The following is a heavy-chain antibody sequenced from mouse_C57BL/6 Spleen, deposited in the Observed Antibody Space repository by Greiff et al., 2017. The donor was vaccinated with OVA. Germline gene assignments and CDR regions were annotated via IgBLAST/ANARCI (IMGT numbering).Heavy chain of an antibody. D-gene: IGHD1-1*01. CDR2: INPSTGGT. J-gene: IGHJ1*03. V-gene: IGHV1-42*01. CDR1: GYSFTGYY. Sequence: EVKLVESGPELVKPGASVKISCKASGYSFTGYYMNWVKQSPEKSLEWIGEINPSTGGTTYNQKFKAKATLTVDKSSSTAYMQLKSLTSEDSAVYYCARPFYYYGSSYWYFDVWGTGTTVTVSS. CDR3: ARPFYYYGSSYWYFDV.